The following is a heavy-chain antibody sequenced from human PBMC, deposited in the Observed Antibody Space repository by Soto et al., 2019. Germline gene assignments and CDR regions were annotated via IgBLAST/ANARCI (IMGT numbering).Heavy chain of an antibody. CDR1: GFTFSSYG. CDR3: AKDCPYFDY. V-gene: IGHV3-30*18. J-gene: IGHJ4*02. Sequence: GGSLRLSCAASGFTFSSYGMHWVRQAPGKGLEWVAVISYDGSNKYYADSVKGRFTISRDNSKNTLYLQMNSLRAEDTAVYYCAKDCPYFDYCGQGTLVTVSS. CDR2: ISYDGSNK.